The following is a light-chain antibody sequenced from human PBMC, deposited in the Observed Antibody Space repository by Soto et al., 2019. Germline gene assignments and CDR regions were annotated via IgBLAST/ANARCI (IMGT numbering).Light chain of an antibody. Sequence: EILMTQFPATLSVSPGERATLSCRASQRISSNLAWFQQRPGQAPRLLIYATSTRATGVPGRFSGSGSGTEFTLTISSLQSEDFAVYYCQQYNNWPWTFGQGTKAEIK. CDR1: QRISSN. CDR2: ATS. CDR3: QQYNNWPWT. V-gene: IGKV3-15*01. J-gene: IGKJ1*01.